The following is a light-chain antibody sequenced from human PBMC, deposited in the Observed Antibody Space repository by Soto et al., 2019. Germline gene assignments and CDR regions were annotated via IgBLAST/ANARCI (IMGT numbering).Light chain of an antibody. CDR3: QQRKYWPPLT. J-gene: IGKJ4*01. CDR1: QNVDIY. V-gene: IGKV3-11*01. CDR2: DAS. Sequence: ETVLTQSPATLSLSPGERATLSCRASQNVDIYVAWYQQKPVQAPRLLIYDASNRATGIPARFSGRGSVTDFTLTISSLEPEDSAVYYCQQRKYWPPLTFGGGTPVDIK.